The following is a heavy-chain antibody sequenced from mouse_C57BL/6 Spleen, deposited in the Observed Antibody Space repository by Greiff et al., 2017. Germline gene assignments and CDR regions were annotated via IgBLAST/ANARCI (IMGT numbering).Heavy chain of an antibody. Sequence: DVKVVESGEGLVKPGGSLKLSCAASGFTFSSYAMSWVRQTPEKRLEWVAYISSGGDYIYYADTVKGRFTISRDNARNTLYLQMSSLKSEDTAMYYCTGFYGSLMDYWGQGTSVTVSS. D-gene: IGHD1-1*01. CDR3: TGFYGSLMDY. J-gene: IGHJ4*01. CDR2: ISSGGDYI. V-gene: IGHV5-9-1*02. CDR1: GFTFSSYA.